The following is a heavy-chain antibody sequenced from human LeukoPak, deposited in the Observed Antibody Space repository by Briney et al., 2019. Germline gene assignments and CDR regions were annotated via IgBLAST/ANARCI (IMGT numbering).Heavy chain of an antibody. J-gene: IGHJ4*02. V-gene: IGHV2-5*02. CDR1: GFSLSTSGVG. Sequence: SGPTPVKPTQTLTLTCTFSGFSLSTSGVGVGWSRQPPGKALEWLALIHWDDGKRYSPSLKSRLTITKDTSKNQVVLTMTNMDPVDTATYYCALSLYSGYGRYFDYWGQGTLVTVSS. D-gene: IGHD5-12*01. CDR2: IHWDDGK. CDR3: ALSLYSGYGRYFDY.